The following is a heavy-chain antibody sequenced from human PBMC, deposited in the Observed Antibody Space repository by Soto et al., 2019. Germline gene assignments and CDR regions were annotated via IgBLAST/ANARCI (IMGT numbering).Heavy chain of an antibody. CDR1: GFTFSDYA. Sequence: GGALRLSCAASGFTFSDYAMHWVRQAPGKGLEWVAVVSHDGRNTHYADSVKGRFTISRDSSKNTVSLEMNSLRAEDTAVYYCARDHYGDYYIQFVYWGQGTLVTVSS. J-gene: IGHJ4*02. CDR3: ARDHYGDYYIQFVY. CDR2: VSHDGRNT. D-gene: IGHD4-17*01. V-gene: IGHV3-30*03.